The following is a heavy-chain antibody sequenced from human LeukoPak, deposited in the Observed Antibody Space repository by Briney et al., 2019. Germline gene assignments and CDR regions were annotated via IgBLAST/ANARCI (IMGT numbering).Heavy chain of an antibody. CDR3: ASVDAAYYGSGSYYLNDY. V-gene: IGHV4-61*02. J-gene: IGHJ4*02. CDR1: GGSISSGSYY. Sequence: PSQTLSLTCTVSGGSISSGSYYWSWIRQPAGKGLEWIGRIYTSGSTNYNPSLKSRVTISVDTSKNQFSLKLSSVTAADTAVYYCASVDAAYYGSGSYYLNDYWGQGTLVTVSS. D-gene: IGHD3-10*01. CDR2: IYTSGST.